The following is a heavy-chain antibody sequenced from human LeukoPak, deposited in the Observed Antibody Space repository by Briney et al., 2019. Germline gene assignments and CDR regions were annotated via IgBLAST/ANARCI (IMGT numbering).Heavy chain of an antibody. V-gene: IGHV3-33*01. D-gene: IGHD1-26*01. J-gene: IGHJ4*02. CDR3: ARDLSFGSLDF. CDR1: GFTLSSHG. CDR2: IWYDGSKE. Sequence: GGSLRLPCAASGFTLSSHGMHWVRQAPGKGLEWVALIWYDGSKENYADSVKGRFTISRDMSKNTLNLQMDSLRVGDTAVFYCARDLSFGSLDFRGQGTLVTVSS.